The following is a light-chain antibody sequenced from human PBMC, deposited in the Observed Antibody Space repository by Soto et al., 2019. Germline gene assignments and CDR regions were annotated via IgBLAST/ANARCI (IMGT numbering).Light chain of an antibody. CDR1: SSDVGGYNY. CDR3: SSYTSSSTYV. CDR2: DVT. J-gene: IGLJ1*01. V-gene: IGLV2-14*01. Sequence: LTPPASVSGSPGQSITISCTGTSSDVGGYNYVSWYQQHPDKAPKLMIYDVTNRPSGVSDRFSGSKSGNTASLTISGLQAEDEADYYCSSYTSSSTYVFGTGTKVTVL.